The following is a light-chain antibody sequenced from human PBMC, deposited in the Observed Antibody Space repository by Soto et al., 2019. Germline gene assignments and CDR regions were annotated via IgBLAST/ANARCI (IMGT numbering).Light chain of an antibody. CDR1: SSNIGRNF. Sequence: QAVVTQPPSASGTPGQRVTISCSGSSSNIGRNFVYWYQQLPGTAPKLLIFKNNQRPSGVPDRFSGSKSGSSASLAISGLRSGDEADYYCATWDDSLNDYVFATGTKPTVL. CDR3: ATWDDSLNDYV. V-gene: IGLV1-47*01. CDR2: KNN. J-gene: IGLJ1*01.